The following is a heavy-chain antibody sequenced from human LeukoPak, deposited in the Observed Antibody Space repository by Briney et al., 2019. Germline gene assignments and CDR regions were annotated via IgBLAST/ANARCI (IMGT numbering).Heavy chain of an antibody. CDR1: GXTFSSYS. CDR2: ISSSSSTI. V-gene: IGHV3-48*02. J-gene: IGHJ6*02. Sequence: GGSLRLSCAASGXTFSSYSMNWVRQAPGKGLEWVSYISSSSSTIYYADSVKGRFTISRDNAKNSLYLQMNSLRDEDTAVYYCAREGHYYDSSGYYYYGMDVWGQGTTVTVSS. D-gene: IGHD3-22*01. CDR3: AREGHYYDSSGYYYYGMDV.